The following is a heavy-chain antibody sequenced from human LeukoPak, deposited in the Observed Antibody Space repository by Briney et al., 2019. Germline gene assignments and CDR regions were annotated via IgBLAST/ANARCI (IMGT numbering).Heavy chain of an antibody. Sequence: SETLSLTCTVPSGSISSYYWSWIRQPAGKGLEWIGRIYTSGSTNHNPSLKSRVTMSVDTSKKQFSLRLISVTAADTAVYYCVSGRWSGYYFDTWGQGTRVTVSS. CDR3: VSGRWSGYYFDT. CDR2: IYTSGST. D-gene: IGHD3-3*01. CDR1: SGSISSYY. V-gene: IGHV4-4*07. J-gene: IGHJ4*02.